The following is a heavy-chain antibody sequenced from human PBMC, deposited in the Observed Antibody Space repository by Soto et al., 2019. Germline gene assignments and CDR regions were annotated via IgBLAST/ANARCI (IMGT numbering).Heavy chain of an antibody. CDR3: AREMVRPSHYSAIDV. CDR2: IYYSGST. V-gene: IGHV4-59*01. CDR1: GGSISSYY. Sequence: PSETRSLTCTGSGGSISSYYCSWIRQPPGKGLEWIGYIYYSGSTNYNPSLKSRVTISVDTSKNQFSPKLSSVTAADTAVYYCAREMVRPSHYSAIDVCGPGTPAPVSS. J-gene: IGHJ6*02. D-gene: IGHD2-8*01.